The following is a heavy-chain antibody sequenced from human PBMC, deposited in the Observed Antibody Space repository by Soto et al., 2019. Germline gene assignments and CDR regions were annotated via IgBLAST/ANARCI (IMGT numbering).Heavy chain of an antibody. CDR1: GGSFSGYY. CDR3: ARDPRRVFAFDY. Sequence: SETLSLTCAVYGGSFSGYYWSWIRQPPGKGLEWIGEINHSGNTNYNPSLKSRVTISVDTSKNQFSLKLSSVTAADTAVYYCARDPRRVFAFDYWGQGTLVTVSS. J-gene: IGHJ4*02. V-gene: IGHV4-34*01. CDR2: INHSGNT.